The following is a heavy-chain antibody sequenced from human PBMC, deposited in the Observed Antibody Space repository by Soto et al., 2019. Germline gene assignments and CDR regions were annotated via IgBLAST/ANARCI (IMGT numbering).Heavy chain of an antibody. V-gene: IGHV4-34*01. D-gene: IGHD6-13*01. CDR2: INHSGST. CDR3: ARGWYPDY. Sequence: QVQLQQWGAGLLKPSETLSLTCAVYGGSFSDYYWSWIRQPPGKGLEWIGEINHSGSTNYNPSLKSRVTISVDRSKNQFSLKLSSVTAADTAVYYCARGWYPDYWGQGTLVTVSS. CDR1: GGSFSDYY. J-gene: IGHJ4*02.